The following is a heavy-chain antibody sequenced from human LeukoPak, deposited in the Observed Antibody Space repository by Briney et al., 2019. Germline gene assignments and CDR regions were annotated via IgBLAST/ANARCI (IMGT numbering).Heavy chain of an antibody. V-gene: IGHV3-23*01. CDR2: ISGSGGST. D-gene: IGHD6-6*01. CDR1: GFTFSSYG. J-gene: IGHJ1*01. CDR3: AKVRQLVDFQH. Sequence: GGSLRLSCAASGFTFSSYGMSWGRQAPGKWREWVSAISGSGGSTYYADSVKGRFTISRDNSKNTLYLQMNSLRAEDTAVYYCAKVRQLVDFQHWGQGTLVTVSS.